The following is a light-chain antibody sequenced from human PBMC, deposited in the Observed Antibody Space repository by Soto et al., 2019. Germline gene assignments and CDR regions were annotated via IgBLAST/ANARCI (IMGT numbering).Light chain of an antibody. CDR1: QSVNSY. J-gene: IGKJ1*01. CDR3: QQRSNWPT. Sequence: EIVLTQSPATLSLSPGERATLSCRASQSVNSYLAWYQQKPGQAPRLLIYDASNRATGIPARFSGSGSGTDSTLTISSLEPEDFAVDYCQQRSNWPTFGQGTKVDIK. CDR2: DAS. V-gene: IGKV3-11*01.